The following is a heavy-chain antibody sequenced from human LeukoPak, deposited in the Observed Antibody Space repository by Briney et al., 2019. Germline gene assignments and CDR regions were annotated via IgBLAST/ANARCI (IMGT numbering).Heavy chain of an antibody. D-gene: IGHD3-10*01. CDR1: GFTFSSYS. J-gene: IGHJ4*02. Sequence: GGSLRLSCAASGFTFSSYSMNWVRQAPGKGLEWISYISSSSSTIKYADSVKGRFTISRDNAKNSLYLQMNSLRDVDTAVYYCARDRAGYYFDYWGQGTLVTVSS. CDR2: ISSSSSTI. CDR3: ARDRAGYYFDY. V-gene: IGHV3-48*02.